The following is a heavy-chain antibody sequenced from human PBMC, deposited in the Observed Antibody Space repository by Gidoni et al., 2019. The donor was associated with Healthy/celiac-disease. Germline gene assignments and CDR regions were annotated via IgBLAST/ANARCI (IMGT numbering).Heavy chain of an antibody. CDR1: GFTFSSYG. D-gene: IGHD6-13*01. CDR3: ARDQSLATAAGSPLLWYYYYGMDV. J-gene: IGHJ6*02. V-gene: IGHV3-7*04. CDR2: IKQDGSEK. Sequence: EVQLVESGGGLVQPGGSLRLSCAASGFTFSSYGMRWVRQAPGKGLEWVANIKQDGSEKYYVDSVKGRFTISRDNAKNSLYLQMNSLRAEDTAVYYCARDQSLATAAGSPLLWYYYYGMDVWGQGTTVTVSS.